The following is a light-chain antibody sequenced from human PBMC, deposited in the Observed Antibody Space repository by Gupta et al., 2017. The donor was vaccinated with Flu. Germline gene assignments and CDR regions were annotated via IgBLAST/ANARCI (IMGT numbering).Light chain of an antibody. CDR3: MKGAHWPWA. J-gene: IGKJ1*01. CDR2: QIY. CDR1: PAVVYGRGNAY. V-gene: IGKV2-30*01. Sequence: CRSSPAVVYGRGNAYLHWFQQRPGQSPRRLIYQIYYRGSGVPDRFSGGGSGADFTLKISRVEGEDVGIYFCMKGAHWPWAFGQGTTVGIK.